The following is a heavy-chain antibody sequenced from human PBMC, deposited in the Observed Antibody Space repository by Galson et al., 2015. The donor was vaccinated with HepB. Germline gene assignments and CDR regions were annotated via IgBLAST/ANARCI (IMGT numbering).Heavy chain of an antibody. CDR1: GGSISSSSYY. CDR2: IYYSGST. J-gene: IGHJ4*02. D-gene: IGHD1-14*01. CDR3: ASGRNRPRPALFDY. V-gene: IGHV4-39*01. Sequence: SETLSLTCTVSGGSISSSSYYWGWIRQPPGKGLEWIGSIYYSGSTYYNPSLKSRVTISVDTSKNQFSLKLSSVTAADTAVYYCASGRNRPRPALFDYWGQGTLVTVSS.